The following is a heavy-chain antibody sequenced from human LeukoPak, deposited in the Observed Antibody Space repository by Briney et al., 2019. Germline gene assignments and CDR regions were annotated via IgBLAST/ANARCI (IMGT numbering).Heavy chain of an antibody. CDR3: ARTPYDYGDYADAFDI. Sequence: SVKVSCKDSGGTFSSYTISWVRQAPGHGLEWMGRIIPILGIANYAQKFQGRVTITADKSTSTAYMELSSLRSEDTAVYYCARTPYDYGDYADAFDIWGQGTMVTVSS. D-gene: IGHD4-17*01. J-gene: IGHJ3*02. CDR1: GGTFSSYT. CDR2: IIPILGIA. V-gene: IGHV1-69*02.